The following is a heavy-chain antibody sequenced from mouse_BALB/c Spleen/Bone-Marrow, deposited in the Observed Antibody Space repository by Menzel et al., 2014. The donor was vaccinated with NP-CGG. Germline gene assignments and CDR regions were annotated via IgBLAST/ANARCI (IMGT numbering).Heavy chain of an antibody. V-gene: IGHV1S22*01. J-gene: IGHJ4*01. D-gene: IGHD1-2*01. CDR3: ARGGLRLPYAMDY. CDR2: VYPGRGSI. CDR1: GYTFTNYW. Sequence: LQQSGSELVRPGASVKLSCKASGYTFTNYWIHWVKQRPGQGLEWIGNVYPGRGSINSDEKFKTKATLTADTSSSTAYMQLSSLTSEDSAVYYCARGGLRLPYAMDYWGQGTSVTVSS.